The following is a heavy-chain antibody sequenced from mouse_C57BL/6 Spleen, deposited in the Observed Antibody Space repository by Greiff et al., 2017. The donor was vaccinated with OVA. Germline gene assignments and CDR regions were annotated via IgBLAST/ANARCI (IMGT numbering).Heavy chain of an antibody. D-gene: IGHD2-2*01. V-gene: IGHV3-6*01. CDR3: ARPGYDGDAMDY. J-gene: IGHJ4*01. Sequence: EVQLVESGPGLVKPSQSLSLTCSVTGYSITSGYYWNWIRQFPGNKLEWMGYISYDGSNNYNPSLKNRISITRDTSKNQFFLKLNSVTTEDTATYYCARPGYDGDAMDYWGQGTSVTVSS. CDR1: GYSITSGYY. CDR2: ISYDGSN.